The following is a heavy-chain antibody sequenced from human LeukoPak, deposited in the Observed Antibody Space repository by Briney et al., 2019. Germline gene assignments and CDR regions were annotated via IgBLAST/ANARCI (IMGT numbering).Heavy chain of an antibody. CDR3: AKTTRPLGALDH. J-gene: IGHJ4*02. CDR2: ITDTGGDT. V-gene: IGHV3-23*01. Sequence: GGSLRLSCAASGFTFSSYGMNWVRQAPGKGLEWVSGITDTGGDTKSADSVKGRFTISRDNSRNTLYLQMNSLRDEDTAIYYCAKTTRPLGALDHWGQGTLVTVSS. D-gene: IGHD1-26*01. CDR1: GFTFSSYG.